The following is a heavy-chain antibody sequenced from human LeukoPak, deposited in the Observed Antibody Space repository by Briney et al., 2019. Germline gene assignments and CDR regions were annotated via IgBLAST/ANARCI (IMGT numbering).Heavy chain of an antibody. V-gene: IGHV1-2*02. CDR1: GYTFTGYY. D-gene: IGHD5-18*01. CDR2: INPNSGGT. Sequence: ASVKVSCKASGYTFTGYYMHWVRQAPGQGLEWMGWINPNSGGTNYAQKFQGRVTMTRDTSISTAYMELSRLRSDDTAVYYCARGNGVGGYSHGYPYYMDVWGKGTTVTVSS. CDR3: ARGNGVGGYSHGYPYYMDV. J-gene: IGHJ6*03.